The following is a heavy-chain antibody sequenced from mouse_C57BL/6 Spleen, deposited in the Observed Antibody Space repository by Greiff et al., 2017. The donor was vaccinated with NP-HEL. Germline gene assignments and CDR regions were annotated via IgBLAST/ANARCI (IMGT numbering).Heavy chain of an antibody. CDR3: ARPLTTVVPFAY. CDR1: GFTFSDYG. J-gene: IGHJ3*01. D-gene: IGHD1-1*01. Sequence: EVKLVESGGGLVKPGGSLKLSCAASGFTFSDYGMHWVRQAPEKGLEWVAYISSGSSTIYYVDTVKGRFTISRDNAKNTLFLQMTSLRSEDTAMYYCARPLTTVVPFAYWGQGTLVTVSA. V-gene: IGHV5-17*01. CDR2: ISSGSSTI.